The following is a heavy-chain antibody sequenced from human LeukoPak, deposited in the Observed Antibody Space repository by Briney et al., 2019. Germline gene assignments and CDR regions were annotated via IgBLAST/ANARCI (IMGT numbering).Heavy chain of an antibody. D-gene: IGHD4-17*01. V-gene: IGHV5-51*01. CDR2: IYPGDSDD. CDR1: GCSFAYYW. Sequence: GESLKISCKGSGCSFAYYWIGWVRQMPGKGLEWMGIIYPGDSDDRYSPSFQGQVTISVDKSISTAYLQWSSLKASDTAMYYCARQSYGDWAFVDSWGQGTLVTVSS. CDR3: ARQSYGDWAFVDS. J-gene: IGHJ4*02.